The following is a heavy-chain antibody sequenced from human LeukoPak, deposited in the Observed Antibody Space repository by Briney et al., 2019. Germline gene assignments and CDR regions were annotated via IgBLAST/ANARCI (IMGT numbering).Heavy chain of an antibody. V-gene: IGHV1-69*13. CDR3: AREPQPYGDYISDGMDV. D-gene: IGHD4-17*01. CDR1: GGTFSSYA. J-gene: IGHJ6*02. Sequence: SVKVSCKASGGTFSSYAISWVRQAPGQGLEWMGGIIPIFGTANYAQKFQGRVTITADESTSTAYMELSSLRSEDTAVYYCAREPQPYGDYISDGMDVWGQGTTVTVSS. CDR2: IIPIFGTA.